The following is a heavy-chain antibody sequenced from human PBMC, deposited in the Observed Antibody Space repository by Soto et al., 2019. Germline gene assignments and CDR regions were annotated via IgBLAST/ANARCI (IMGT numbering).Heavy chain of an antibody. CDR3: ARPRKGGYYMDGSYYFDY. Sequence: GGSLRLSCAASGFTFSDYYMSWIRQAPGKGIEWVSYISSSGSTIYYADSVKGRFTISRDNAKNSLYLQMNSLRAEDTAVYYCARPRKGGYYMDGSYYFDYWGQGTLVTVSS. J-gene: IGHJ4*02. V-gene: IGHV3-11*01. D-gene: IGHD3-22*01. CDR2: ISSSGSTI. CDR1: GFTFSDYY.